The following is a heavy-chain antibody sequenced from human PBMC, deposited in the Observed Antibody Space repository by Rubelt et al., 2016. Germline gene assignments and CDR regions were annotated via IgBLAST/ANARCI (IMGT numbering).Heavy chain of an antibody. Sequence: QVQLQQWGAGLLKPSETLSLTCAVYGGSFSGYYWSWIRQPPGKGLEWIGEINHSGSTNYNPSLKSRVTILVDTSKNQFSLKLSSVTAAETAVYYCARDRLEWLLYGGYYYYYGMDVWGQGTTVTVSS. D-gene: IGHD3-3*01. CDR1: GGSFSGYY. CDR3: ARDRLEWLLYGGYYYYYGMDV. CDR2: INHSGST. V-gene: IGHV4-34*01. J-gene: IGHJ6*02.